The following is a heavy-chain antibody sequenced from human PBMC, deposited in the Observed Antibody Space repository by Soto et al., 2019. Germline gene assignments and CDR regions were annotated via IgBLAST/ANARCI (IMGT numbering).Heavy chain of an antibody. J-gene: IGHJ4*02. CDR3: PRGLRPYRSSSESSFDY. CDR1: GFTFSSYS. CDR2: ISSSSSTI. V-gene: IGHV3-48*01. D-gene: IGHD6-6*01. Sequence: EVQLVESGGGLVQPGGSLRLSCAASGFTFSSYSMNWVRQAPGQWLEWVSYISSSSSTIYYADSVKGRFTISRDNAKNSLYRQMNGLRAEDTAVYYCPRGLRPYRSSSESSFDYWGQGTLVTVSS.